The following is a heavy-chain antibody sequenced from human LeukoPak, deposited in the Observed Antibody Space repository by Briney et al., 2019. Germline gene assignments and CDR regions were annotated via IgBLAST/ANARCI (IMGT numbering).Heavy chain of an antibody. J-gene: IGHJ4*02. CDR1: GGSMSSYY. CDR3: ARGEGYSGNWYPYFDY. CDR2: MYYSGSI. D-gene: IGHD1-26*01. Sequence: SETLSLTCTVSGGSMSSYYWSWIWQPPGKGLEWIGYMYYSGSINYNPSLKSRVTISVDTSKSQFSLRLSSVTAADTAVYYCARGEGYSGNWYPYFDYWGQGALVTVSS. V-gene: IGHV4-59*08.